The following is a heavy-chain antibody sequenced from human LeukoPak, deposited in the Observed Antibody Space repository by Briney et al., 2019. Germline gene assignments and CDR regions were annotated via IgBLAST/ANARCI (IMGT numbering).Heavy chain of an antibody. D-gene: IGHD3-3*01. J-gene: IGHJ4*02. Sequence: SETLSLTCTVSGGPISSSSYYWGWIRQPPGKGLEWIGSIYYSGSTYYNPSLKSRVTISVDTSKNQFSLKLSSVTAADTAVYYCAREVITYYDFWSGQYDYWGQGTLVTVSS. CDR3: AREVITYYDFWSGQYDY. CDR1: GGPISSSSYY. CDR2: IYYSGST. V-gene: IGHV4-39*07.